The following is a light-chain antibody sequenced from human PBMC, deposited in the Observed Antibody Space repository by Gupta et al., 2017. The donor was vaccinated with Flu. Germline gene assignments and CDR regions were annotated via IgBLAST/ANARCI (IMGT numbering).Light chain of an antibody. CDR2: DAS. Sequence: EVVLTQSPATLSLSPGERAVLSCRASQTVRPSLAWYQQKPGQAPRLLMYDASRRAAGVPARFSGTGYGKYLTLTISTREPEDFAVYYCQQRSDLPMYTFGQGTKLDIK. CDR1: QTVRPS. J-gene: IGKJ2*01. V-gene: IGKV3-11*01. CDR3: QQRSDLPMYT.